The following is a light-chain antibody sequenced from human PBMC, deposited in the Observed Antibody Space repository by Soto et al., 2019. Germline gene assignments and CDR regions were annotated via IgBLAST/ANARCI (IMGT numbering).Light chain of an antibody. J-gene: IGKJ4*01. CDR3: QQFNAYPLT. V-gene: IGKV1-9*01. Sequence: DIQLTQSPSFLSASVGDRVTISCRASQGISDYLAWYQQKPGKAPKLLIYGASTLQSGVPSRFSGSASGTEFTLTISSLQPEDYATYFCQQFNAYPLTFGGGTKLEIK. CDR2: GAS. CDR1: QGISDY.